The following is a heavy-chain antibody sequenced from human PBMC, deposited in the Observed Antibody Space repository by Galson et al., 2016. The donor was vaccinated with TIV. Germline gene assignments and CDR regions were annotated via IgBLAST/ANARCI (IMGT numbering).Heavy chain of an antibody. Sequence: SVKVFCKASGDTFSTYPFNWVRQAPGQGLEWVGGFIPLFGTANYAQKFQGRVTITADESTSTLYMEVSSLRSEDTAVYYCAKDRNTAMDTYHYYYGMDVWGQGTTVIVSS. D-gene: IGHD5-18*01. CDR3: AKDRNTAMDTYHYYYGMDV. CDR1: GDTFSTYP. CDR2: FIPLFGTA. V-gene: IGHV1-69*13. J-gene: IGHJ6*02.